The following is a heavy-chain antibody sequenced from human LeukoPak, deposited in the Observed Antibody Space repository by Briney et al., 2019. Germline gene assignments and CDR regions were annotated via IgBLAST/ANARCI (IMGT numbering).Heavy chain of an antibody. CDR3: ARDLVSSSGFDY. J-gene: IGHJ4*02. Sequence: ASVKVSCKASSYTFTNYAFTWVRQAPGQGLEWMGWISAYNGNTNYAQKLQGRVTMTTDTSTSTAYMELRSLRSDDTAVYYCARDLVSSSGFDYWGQGTLVTVSS. V-gene: IGHV1-18*01. D-gene: IGHD6-6*01. CDR2: ISAYNGNT. CDR1: SYTFTNYA.